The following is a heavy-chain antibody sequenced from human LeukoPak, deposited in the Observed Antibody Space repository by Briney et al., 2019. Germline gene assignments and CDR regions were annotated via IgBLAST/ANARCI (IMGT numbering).Heavy chain of an antibody. D-gene: IGHD3-9*01. V-gene: IGHV3-23*01. Sequence: PGACLRLSCAASGFTFSSYAMSWVRQAPGEGLEWVSAIRGSGSSTYHTDSVKGRSTLSRDNSKNTLYLQMNSLRAEDTAVYYCAKISAYDISTGDFDYWGQGNLVTVSS. CDR1: GFTFSSYA. J-gene: IGHJ4*02. CDR2: IRGSGSST. CDR3: AKISAYDISTGDFDY.